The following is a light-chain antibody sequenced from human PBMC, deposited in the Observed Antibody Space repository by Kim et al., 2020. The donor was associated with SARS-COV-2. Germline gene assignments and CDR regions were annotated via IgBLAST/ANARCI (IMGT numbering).Light chain of an antibody. CDR2: GAS. CDR3: QHYGRSPPLT. CDR1: QSISTD. Sequence: ETVLTQSPGTLSLSPGERATLSCRASQSISTDLAWYQQKPGQAPRLLIYGASTRATGIPDTFSGSGSGTDFTLTISRLEPEDFAVYYCQHYGRSPPLTFGPGTKVDIK. J-gene: IGKJ3*01. V-gene: IGKV3-20*01.